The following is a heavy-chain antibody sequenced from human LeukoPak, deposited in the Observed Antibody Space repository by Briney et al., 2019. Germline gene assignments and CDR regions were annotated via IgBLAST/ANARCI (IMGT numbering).Heavy chain of an antibody. CDR1: GYTFTDYY. Sequence: ASVKVSCKASGYTFTDYYMHWVRQAPGQGLEWMGWINPNSGGTNYAQKFQGRVTMTGDTSISTAYMELSRLRSDDTAVYYCAXDLTYYDSSGYSTDYWGQGTLVTVSS. J-gene: IGHJ4*02. D-gene: IGHD3-22*01. CDR2: INPNSGGT. CDR3: AXDLTYYDSSGYSTDY. V-gene: IGHV1-2*02.